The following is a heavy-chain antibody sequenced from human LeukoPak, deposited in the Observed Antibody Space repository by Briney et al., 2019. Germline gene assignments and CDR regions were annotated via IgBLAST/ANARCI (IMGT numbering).Heavy chain of an antibody. D-gene: IGHD3-22*01. CDR1: GYSFTSYW. CDR3: ARGDDSSGYTYYYGMDV. V-gene: IGHV5-51*01. Sequence: GESLKISCKGSGYSFTSYWIGWVRQMPGKGLEWMGIIYLGDSDTRYSPSFQGQVTISADKSISTAYLQWSSLKASDTAMYYCARGDDSSGYTYYYGMDVWGQGTTVTVSS. J-gene: IGHJ6*02. CDR2: IYLGDSDT.